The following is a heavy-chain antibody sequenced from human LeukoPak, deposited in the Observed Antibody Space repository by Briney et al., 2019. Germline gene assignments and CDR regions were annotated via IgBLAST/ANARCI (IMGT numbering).Heavy chain of an antibody. CDR2: IIPIFGTA. J-gene: IGHJ6*03. Sequence: SVTVSCKASGGTFSSYAISWVRQAPGQGLEWMGGIIPIFGTANYAQKFQGRVTITTDESTSTAYMELSSLRSEDTAVYYCAGPNSSSYYYMDVWGKGTTVTVSS. CDR3: AGPNSSSYYYMDV. D-gene: IGHD6-6*01. CDR1: GGTFSSYA. V-gene: IGHV1-69*05.